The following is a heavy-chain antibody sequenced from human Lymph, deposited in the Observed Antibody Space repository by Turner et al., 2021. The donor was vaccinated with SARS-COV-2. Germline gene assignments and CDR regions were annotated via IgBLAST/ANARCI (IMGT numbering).Heavy chain of an antibody. CDR3: ATKYCSGGSCSYFDY. CDR2: IHHSGNT. CDR1: GGSISSSNW. V-gene: IGHV4-4*02. D-gene: IGHD2-15*01. J-gene: IGHJ4*02. Sequence: QVQLQESGPVLVKPSGTLSLTCAVSGGSISSSNWWSWVRQPPGKGLEWIGEIHHSGNTNYNPSLKSRVTISVDKSKNQFSLKLSSVTAADTALYYCATKYCSGGSCSYFDYWGQGTLVTVSS.